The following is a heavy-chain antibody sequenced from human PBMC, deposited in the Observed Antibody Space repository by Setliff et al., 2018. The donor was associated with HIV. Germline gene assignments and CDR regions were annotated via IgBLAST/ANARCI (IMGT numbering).Heavy chain of an antibody. CDR1: GGSISSYY. CDR2: IYHTGNT. J-gene: IGHJ5*02. D-gene: IGHD3-3*01. CDR3: ARAGHYDFLGGFSAQPLDP. V-gene: IGHV4-59*12. Sequence: SETLSLTCTVSGGSISSYYWSWIRQPPGKGLEWIGYIYHTGNTYYNPSLKSRITISLDRSQNHFSLKLTSVTAADTAMYFCARAGHYDFLGGFSAQPLDPWGRGILVTVSS.